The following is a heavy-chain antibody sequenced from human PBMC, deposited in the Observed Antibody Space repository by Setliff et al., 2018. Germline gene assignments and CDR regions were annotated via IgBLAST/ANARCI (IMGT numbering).Heavy chain of an antibody. D-gene: IGHD6-13*01. CDR2: IYTSGST. J-gene: IGHJ6*02. CDR3: ARSAGYSSSWYNYYYGMDV. CDR1: GGSISSTNHY. V-gene: IGHV4-61*09. Sequence: PSETLSLTCTVSGGSISSTNHYWSWIRQPAGKGLEWIGHIYTSGSTNYNPSLKSRVTISVDTSKNQFSLKLSSVTAADTAVYYCARSAGYSSSWYNYYYGMDVWGQGTTVTVSS.